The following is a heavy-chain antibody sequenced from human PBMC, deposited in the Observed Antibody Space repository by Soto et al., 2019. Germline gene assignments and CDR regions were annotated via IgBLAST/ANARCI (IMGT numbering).Heavy chain of an antibody. J-gene: IGHJ4*02. Sequence: VQLLESGGGLVQPGGPLRLSCAASGFTFSSYAMSWVRQAPGKGLEWVSAISGSGGSTYYADSVKGRFTISRDNSKNTLYLQMNSLRAEDTAVYYCAKVSSGYQSPFDYWGQGTLVTVSS. D-gene: IGHD3-22*01. CDR2: ISGSGGST. CDR3: AKVSSGYQSPFDY. V-gene: IGHV3-23*01. CDR1: GFTFSSYA.